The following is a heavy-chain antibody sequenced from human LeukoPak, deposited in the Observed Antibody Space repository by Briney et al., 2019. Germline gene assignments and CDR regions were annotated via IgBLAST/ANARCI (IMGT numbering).Heavy chain of an antibody. CDR2: IYRSGST. CDR1: GGSISSSNW. D-gene: IGHD6-19*01. J-gene: IGHJ4*02. CDR3: ARDGRAGSLFAY. Sequence: SGTLSLTCAVSGGSISSSNWWSWVRLPPGKGLEWIGEIYRSGSTNYNPSLKSRVTISVDTSKNQFSLKLSSVTAADTAVYYCARDGRAGSLFAYWGQGTLVTVSS. V-gene: IGHV4-4*02.